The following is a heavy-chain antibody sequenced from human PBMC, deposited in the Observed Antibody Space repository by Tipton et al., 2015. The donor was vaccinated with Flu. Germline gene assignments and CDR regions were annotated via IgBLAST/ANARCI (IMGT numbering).Heavy chain of an antibody. CDR3: ARGAGGYYDFWSGYWAAGLLNWFDP. CDR2: IYYSGST. Sequence: TLSLTCTVSGGSISSYYWSWIRQPPGKGLEWIGYIYYSGSTNYNPSLKSRVTISVDTSKNQFSLKLSSVTAADTAVYYCARGAGGYYDFWSGYWAAGLLNWFDPWGQGTLVTVSS. D-gene: IGHD3-3*01. J-gene: IGHJ5*02. V-gene: IGHV4-59*01. CDR1: GGSISSYY.